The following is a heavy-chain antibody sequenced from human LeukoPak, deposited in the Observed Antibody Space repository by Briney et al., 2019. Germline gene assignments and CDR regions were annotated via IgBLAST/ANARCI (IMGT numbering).Heavy chain of an antibody. CDR2: ISGSGGST. J-gene: IGHJ2*01. Sequence: GGSLRLSCAASGFTFSSYAMSWVRQAPGKGLEWVSAISGSGGSTYYADSVKGRFTISRDNSKNTLYLQMNSLRAEDTAVYYCACSGYCSGGSCYLRYWYFDLWGRGTLVTVSS. CDR3: ACSGYCSGGSCYLRYWYFDL. D-gene: IGHD2-15*01. CDR1: GFTFSSYA. V-gene: IGHV3-23*01.